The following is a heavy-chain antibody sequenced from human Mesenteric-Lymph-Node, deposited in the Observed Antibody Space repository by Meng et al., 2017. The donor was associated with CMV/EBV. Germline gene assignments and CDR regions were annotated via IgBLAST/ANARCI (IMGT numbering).Heavy chain of an antibody. CDR1: GFIFSTYA. D-gene: IGHD6-13*01. CDR3: ARGLSQYSSSWTYYYYGMDV. V-gene: IGHV3-21*01. CDR2: ISSSSSYI. Sequence: ESLKISCAASGFIFSTYAMSWVRQAPGKGLEWVSSISSSSSYIYYADSVKGRFTISRDNAKNSLYLQMNSLRAEDTAVYYCARGLSQYSSSWTYYYYGMDVWGQGTTVTVSS. J-gene: IGHJ6*02.